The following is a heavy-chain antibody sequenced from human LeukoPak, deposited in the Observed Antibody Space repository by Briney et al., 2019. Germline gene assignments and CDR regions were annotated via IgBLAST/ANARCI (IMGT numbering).Heavy chain of an antibody. Sequence: GASVKVSCKASGYTFTGYYIHWVRQAPGQGLEWMGWINPNSGGTNYAQKFQGRVTITRDTSISTAYMELSRLTSDDTAVYYCARDISGSCSSTSCYVVRGFEYWGQGTLVSVSS. D-gene: IGHD2-2*01. V-gene: IGHV1-2*02. CDR2: INPNSGGT. CDR3: ARDISGSCSSTSCYVVRGFEY. CDR1: GYTFTGYY. J-gene: IGHJ4*02.